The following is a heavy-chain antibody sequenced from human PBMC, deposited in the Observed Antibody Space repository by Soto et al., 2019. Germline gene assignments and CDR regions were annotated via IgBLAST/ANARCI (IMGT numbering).Heavy chain of an antibody. V-gene: IGHV3-11*03. CDR2: SSNSGTFT. CDR3: VRSGDNYNVLDY. J-gene: IGHJ4*02. D-gene: IGHD3-10*02. Sequence: GGSLRLSCAASGFSISDHYMSWIRQAPGKGLEWVSYSSNSGTFTKYADSVKGRFSISRDNAKNSLYLEINSLRGEGTAIYYCVRSGDNYNVLDYWGQGTPVTVSS. CDR1: GFSISDHY.